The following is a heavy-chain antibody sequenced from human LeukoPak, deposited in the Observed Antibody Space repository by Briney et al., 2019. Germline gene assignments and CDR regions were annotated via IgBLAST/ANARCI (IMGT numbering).Heavy chain of an antibody. D-gene: IGHD5-18*01. CDR3: AKDRLDTAMGSGMDV. Sequence: GGSLRLSCSASGFTFSSYAMSWVRQAPGKGLEWVSAISGSGGSTYYADSVKGRFTISRDNSKNTLCLQMNSLRAEDTAVYYCAKDRLDTAMGSGMDVWGQGTTVTVSS. V-gene: IGHV3-23*01. CDR2: ISGSGGST. J-gene: IGHJ6*02. CDR1: GFTFSSYA.